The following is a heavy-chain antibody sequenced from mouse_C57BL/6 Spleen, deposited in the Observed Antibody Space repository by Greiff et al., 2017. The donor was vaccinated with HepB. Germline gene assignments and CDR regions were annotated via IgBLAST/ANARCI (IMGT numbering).Heavy chain of an antibody. Sequence: QVTLKVSGPELVKPGASVKISCKASGYAFSSSWMNWVKQRPGKGLEWIGRIYPGDGDTNYNGKFKGKATLTADKSSSTAYMQLSSLTSEDSAVYFCARPYDYSLRYYFDYWGQGTTLTVSS. D-gene: IGHD2-4*01. CDR2: IYPGDGDT. J-gene: IGHJ2*01. CDR1: GYAFSSSW. CDR3: ARPYDYSLRYYFDY. V-gene: IGHV1-82*01.